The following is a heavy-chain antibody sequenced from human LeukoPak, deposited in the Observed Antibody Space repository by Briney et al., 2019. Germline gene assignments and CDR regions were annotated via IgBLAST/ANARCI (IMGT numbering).Heavy chain of an antibody. CDR2: ISWNSGST. CDR1: GFTFEDYA. Sequence: GRSLRLSCAASGFTFEDYAMHWVRQVPGKGLEWVSGISWNSGSTGYAESVKGRFTISRDNAKNSLYLQMNSLRSEDTAFYYCAKAILDRHDAFDVWGQGTMVSVSS. J-gene: IGHJ3*01. D-gene: IGHD3-3*02. V-gene: IGHV3-9*01. CDR3: AKAILDRHDAFDV.